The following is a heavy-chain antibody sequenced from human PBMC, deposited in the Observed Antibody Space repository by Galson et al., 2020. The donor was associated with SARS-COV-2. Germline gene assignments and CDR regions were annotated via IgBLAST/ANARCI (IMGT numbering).Heavy chain of an antibody. CDR2: LYYSGSP. Sequence: SATLSLTCTVSGGSIRSYYWSWIRQPPGKGLEWLGYLYYSGSPHYHHSLKSRVTISVDTSKNQFCLKLSSVTAADTAVYYCARDSRLTGSYLWESETNLFDPWGQGTLVTVSA. CDR3: ARDSRLTGSYLWESETNLFDP. V-gene: IGHV4-59*01. J-gene: IGHJ5*02. CDR1: GGSIRSYY. D-gene: IGHD1-26*01.